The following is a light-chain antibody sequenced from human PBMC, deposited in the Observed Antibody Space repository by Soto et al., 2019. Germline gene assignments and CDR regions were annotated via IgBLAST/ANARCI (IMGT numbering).Light chain of an antibody. J-gene: IGKJ4*01. V-gene: IGKV1-27*01. CDR1: QSIGNF. CDR3: HRYNSAPVT. Sequence: DIQMTQSPSTLSASVGDRVTITCRASQSIGNFLAWYQQKPGDVPKLLIYAASTVQSGGPSRFRGSGSGTEFTLTISSLQPEDVSTYFCHRYNSAPVTFGGGTKVDIK. CDR2: AAS.